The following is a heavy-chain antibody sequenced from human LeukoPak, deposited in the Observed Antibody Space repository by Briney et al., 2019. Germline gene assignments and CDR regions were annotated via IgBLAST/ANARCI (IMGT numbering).Heavy chain of an antibody. Sequence: GASVKVSCKASGYTFLNYDFTWVRQAPGQGLEWMGWISAHNQNTKYAQRFQGRVTMTADTSTTTAYMELRSLRSDDTAVYYCARSPGRGRYCSSTSCYVPWFDPWGQGTLVTVSS. CDR3: ARSPGRGRYCSSTSCYVPWFDP. V-gene: IGHV1-18*01. D-gene: IGHD2-2*01. J-gene: IGHJ5*02. CDR1: GYTFLNYD. CDR2: ISAHNQNT.